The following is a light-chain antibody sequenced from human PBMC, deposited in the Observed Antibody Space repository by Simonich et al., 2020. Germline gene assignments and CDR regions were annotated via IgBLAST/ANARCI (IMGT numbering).Light chain of an antibody. Sequence: QSALTQPASVSGSPGQSITISCTGTSSDVGSDNLVSWYQQHPGKAPKLMIYEGSKRPSGVSNRFSGSKSVNTASLTISGLQAEDEADYYCCSYAGSSTWVFGGGTKLTVL. J-gene: IGLJ3*02. CDR1: SSDVGSDNL. CDR2: EGS. V-gene: IGLV2-23*01. CDR3: CSYAGSSTWV.